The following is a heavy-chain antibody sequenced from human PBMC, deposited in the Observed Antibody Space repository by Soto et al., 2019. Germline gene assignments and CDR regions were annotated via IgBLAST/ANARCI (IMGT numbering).Heavy chain of an antibody. CDR1: GGSISSSNW. J-gene: IGHJ5*02. D-gene: IGHD2-2*01. Sequence: SETLSLTCAVSGGSISSSNWWSWVRQPPGKGLEWIGEIYHSGSTNYNPSLKNRVTISVNKSKNQFSLKRSSVNAADTAVYYCARAHNEYCSSTSCRRRPNPIQNLRNHGALNWFDPWGQGTLVTVSS. CDR2: IYHSGST. CDR3: ARAHNEYCSSTSCRRRPNPIQNLRNHGALNWFDP. V-gene: IGHV4-4*02.